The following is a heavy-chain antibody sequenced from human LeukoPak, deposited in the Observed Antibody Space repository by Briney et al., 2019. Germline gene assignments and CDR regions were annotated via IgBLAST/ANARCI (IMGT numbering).Heavy chain of an antibody. V-gene: IGHV4-34*01. CDR3: ASRTVGATFDY. Sequence: SETLSLTCAVYGGSFSGYYWSWIRQPPGKGLEWIGEINHSGSTNYNPSLKSRVTISVDTSKNQFSLKLSSVTAADTAVYYCASRTVGATFDYWGQGTLVTVSS. J-gene: IGHJ4*02. CDR1: GGSFSGYY. D-gene: IGHD1-26*01. CDR2: INHSGST.